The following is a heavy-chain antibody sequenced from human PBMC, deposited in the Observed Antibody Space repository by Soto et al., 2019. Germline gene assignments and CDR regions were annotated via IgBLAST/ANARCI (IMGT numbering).Heavy chain of an antibody. CDR3: ARGDTAMVTVDY. J-gene: IGHJ4*02. Sequence: SVKVSCKASGGTFSSYAISWVRQAPGQGLEWMGEIIPIFGTANYAQKFQGRVTITADESTSTAYMELSSLRSEDTAVYYCARGDTAMVTVDYWGQGTLVTVSS. V-gene: IGHV1-69*13. CDR1: GGTFSSYA. CDR2: IIPIFGTA. D-gene: IGHD5-18*01.